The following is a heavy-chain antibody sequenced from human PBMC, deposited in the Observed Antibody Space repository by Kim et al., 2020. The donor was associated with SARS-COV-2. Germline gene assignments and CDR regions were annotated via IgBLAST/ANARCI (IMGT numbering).Heavy chain of an antibody. CDR1: GYTFTSYA. CDR2: INAGNGNT. D-gene: IGHD3-10*01. CDR3: ARSRHYYGSGSRYWYFDL. Sequence: ASVKVSCKASGYTFTSYAMHWVRQAPGQRLEWMGWINAGNGNTKYSQKFQGRVTITRDTSASTAYMELSSLRSEDTAVYYCARSRHYYGSGSRYWYFDLWAVAPWSLSPQ. V-gene: IGHV1-3*01. J-gene: IGHJ2*01.